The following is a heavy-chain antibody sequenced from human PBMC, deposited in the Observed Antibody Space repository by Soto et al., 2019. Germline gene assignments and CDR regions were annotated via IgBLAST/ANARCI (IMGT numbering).Heavy chain of an antibody. D-gene: IGHD6-13*01. Sequence: QITLEESGPTLVKPTQPLTLTCSVSGISLSSTGEGVGWIRQPPGKALEWLAFIYWYDDDRYTPSLKSRPTITKDTSKNQVVLTMTNMGPVDTVTYTCAHRQNEYSTSCHFDYWGQGTLVTVSS. CDR3: AHRQNEYSTSCHFDY. J-gene: IGHJ4*02. CDR2: IYWYDDD. CDR1: GISLSSTGEG. V-gene: IGHV2-5*01.